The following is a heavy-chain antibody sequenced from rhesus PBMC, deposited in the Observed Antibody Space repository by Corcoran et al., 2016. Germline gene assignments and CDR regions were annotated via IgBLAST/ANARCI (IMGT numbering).Heavy chain of an antibody. V-gene: IGHV3S22*01. CDR1: GFTFSDYY. D-gene: IGHD6-31*01. CDR3: ARDLAAAVGYFDY. CDR2: IRKKANRGKA. Sequence: EVQLVESGGGLVQPGGSLRLSCAASGFTFSDYYMIWVRQATGKGPEWVGFIRKKANRGKAEYAASVKDRFTISRDDSKSIASLQMNSLKTEDTAVYYCARDLAAAVGYFDYWGQGVLVTVSS. J-gene: IGHJ4*01.